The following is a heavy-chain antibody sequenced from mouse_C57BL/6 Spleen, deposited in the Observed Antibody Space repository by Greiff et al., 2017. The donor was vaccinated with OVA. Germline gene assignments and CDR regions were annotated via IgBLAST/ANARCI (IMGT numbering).Heavy chain of an antibody. D-gene: IGHD2-4*01. V-gene: IGHV1-63*01. J-gene: IGHJ4*01. CDR3: ARGIYYDYDVGYAMDY. CDR2: IYPGGGYT. Sequence: VQLQQSGAELVRPGTSVKMSCKASGYTFTNYWIGWAKQRPGHGLEWIGDIYPGGGYTNYNEKFKGKATLTADKSSSTAYMQFSSLTSEDSAIYYCARGIYYDYDVGYAMDYWGQGTSVTVSS. CDR1: GYTFTNYW.